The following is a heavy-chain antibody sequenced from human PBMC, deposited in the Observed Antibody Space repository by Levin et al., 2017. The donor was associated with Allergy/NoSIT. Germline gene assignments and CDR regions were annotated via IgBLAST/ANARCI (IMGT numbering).Heavy chain of an antibody. V-gene: IGHV3-66*01. CDR3: ARDRGRYYYPETGYFDY. CDR1: GFTVSSNY. D-gene: IGHD1-26*01. J-gene: IGHJ4*02. CDR2: IYSGGST. Sequence: LSLTCAASGFTVSSNYMSWVRQAPGKGLEWVSVIYSGGSTYYADSVKGRFTISRDNSKNTMYLQMNSLRAEDTAVYYCARDRGRYYYPETGYFDYWGQGTLVTVSS.